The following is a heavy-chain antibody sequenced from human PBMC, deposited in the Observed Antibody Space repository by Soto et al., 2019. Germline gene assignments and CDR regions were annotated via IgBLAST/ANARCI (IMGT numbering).Heavy chain of an antibody. CDR1: GCSISVYY. CDR2: IYTSGTT. V-gene: IGHV4-4*07. J-gene: IGHJ4*02. CDR3: ARAAYNYGPFDF. D-gene: IGHD5-18*01. Sequence: PSDTLSLAGTFSGCSISVYYLSWIRQPAGKGLEWVGHIYTSGTTNYNPSLKSRVSMSRDTSQNQFSLKLNYVTAADTAVYYCARAAYNYGPFDFWGQGTLVTVSS.